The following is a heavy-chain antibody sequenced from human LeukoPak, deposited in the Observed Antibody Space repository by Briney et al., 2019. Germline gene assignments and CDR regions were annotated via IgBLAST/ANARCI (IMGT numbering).Heavy chain of an antibody. CDR1: GRTFSRYA. Sequence: SVNDACKAYGRTFSRYAISGVRQAPGIGLEWMGRIIPILGIANYAQKFQGRVTITADKSTSTAYMELSSLRSEDTAVYYCARVKQQLAPHYYYYGMDVWGQGTTVTVSS. V-gene: IGHV1-69*04. D-gene: IGHD6-13*01. CDR3: ARVKQQLAPHYYYYGMDV. CDR2: IIPILGIA. J-gene: IGHJ6*02.